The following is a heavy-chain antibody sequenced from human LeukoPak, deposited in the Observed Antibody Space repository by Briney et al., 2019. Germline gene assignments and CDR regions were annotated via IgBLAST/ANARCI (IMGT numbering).Heavy chain of an antibody. D-gene: IGHD2-21*02. Sequence: SETLSLTCTVSGYSISSDYYWGWIRQPPGKGLEWIGNIYHSGTTYYNPSLRSRVTISVDTSKNHFSLKLSSVTAADTAVYYCARDRVTGEFDYWGQGTLVTVSS. J-gene: IGHJ4*02. CDR2: IYHSGTT. CDR1: GYSISSDYY. CDR3: ARDRVTGEFDY. V-gene: IGHV4-38-2*02.